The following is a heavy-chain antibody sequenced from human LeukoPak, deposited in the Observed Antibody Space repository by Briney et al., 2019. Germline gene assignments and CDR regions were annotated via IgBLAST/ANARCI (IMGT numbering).Heavy chain of an antibody. Sequence: SETLSLPCTVSGGPISSSYSYWGGIRQPPGKGLEWIGKIYYSGSTYYNPSLKSRVTISVDTSKNQFSLKLSSVTAADTAVYYCARGCSSSVDYWGRGTLVTVSS. CDR1: GGPISSSYSY. CDR3: ARGCSSSVDY. D-gene: IGHD6-13*01. CDR2: IYYSGST. V-gene: IGHV4-39*07. J-gene: IGHJ4*02.